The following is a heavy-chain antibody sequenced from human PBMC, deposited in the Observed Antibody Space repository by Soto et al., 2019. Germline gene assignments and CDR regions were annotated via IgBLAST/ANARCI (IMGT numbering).Heavy chain of an antibody. Sequence: QVQMVQSGAEVKKPGSSARVSCKVSGGTFSRHSISWVRQAPGQGLEWMGGIIPIFDATQYAQKFQGRLTLPADESPPTFHMDMSGLRPEDTPLYSCARDLTSVRGSWGQGTLVTVS. CDR3: ARDLTSVRGS. CDR1: GGTFSRHS. V-gene: IGHV1-69*01. J-gene: IGHJ4*02. CDR2: IIPIFDAT. D-gene: IGHD3-10*01.